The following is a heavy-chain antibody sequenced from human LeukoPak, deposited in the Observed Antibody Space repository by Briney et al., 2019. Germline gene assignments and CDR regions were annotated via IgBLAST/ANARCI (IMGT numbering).Heavy chain of an antibody. J-gene: IGHJ6*04. CDR3: AELGITMIGGV. D-gene: IGHD3-10*02. CDR2: IKHDGSED. CDR1: GFTFSSYS. Sequence: GSLRLSCAASGFTFSSYSMNWVRQAPGKGLEWVATIKHDGSEDYYLDSVKGRFTISRDNAKNSLYLQMNSLRAEDTAVYYCAELGITMIGGVWGKGTTVTISS. V-gene: IGHV3-7*01.